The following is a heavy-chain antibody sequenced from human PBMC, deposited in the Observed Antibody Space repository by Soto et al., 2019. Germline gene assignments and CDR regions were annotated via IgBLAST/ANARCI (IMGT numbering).Heavy chain of an antibody. CDR2: IYWDDDK. CDR3: AHSSISSWSNFDY. V-gene: IGHV2-5*02. J-gene: IGHJ4*02. Sequence: SGTTLVNPTQTLTLTCTFSGFSLSTPNGVGVGWIRQPPGKALEWLALIYWDDDKRYSPSLKSRLTINKNTSKNQVVLTMTNMGPVDSGTYYCAHSSISSWSNFDYWRQGTPVTVSS. CDR1: GFSLSTPNGVG. D-gene: IGHD6-13*01.